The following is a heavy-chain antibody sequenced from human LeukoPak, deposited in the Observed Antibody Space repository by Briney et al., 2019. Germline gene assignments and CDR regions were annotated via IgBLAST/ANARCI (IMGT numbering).Heavy chain of an antibody. J-gene: IGHJ3*02. CDR2: ISYDGSNK. V-gene: IGHV3-30*04. CDR3: ARDPSIGWELTPLAPSDAFDI. Sequence: PGGSLRLSCAASGFTFSSYAMHWVRQAPGKGLEWVAVISYDGSNKYYADSVKGRFTISRDNSKNTLYLQMNSLRAEDTAVYYCARDPSIGWELTPLAPSDAFDIWGQGTMVTVSS. D-gene: IGHD1-26*01. CDR1: GFTFSSYA.